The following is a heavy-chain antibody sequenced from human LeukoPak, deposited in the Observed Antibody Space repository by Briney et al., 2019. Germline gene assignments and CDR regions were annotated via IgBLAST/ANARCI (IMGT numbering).Heavy chain of an antibody. J-gene: IGHJ4*02. V-gene: IGHV4-34*01. D-gene: IGHD6-13*01. CDR2: IDHSGSP. CDR1: GGSFSGYY. Sequence: PSETLSLTCAVYGGSFSGYYYSWIRQPPGRGLEWIGEIDHSGSPNYNPSLKSRVTISVDTSKNQFSLKLSSVTAADTAVYYCARVRSSSWYSDYWGQGTLVTVSS. CDR3: ARVRSSSWYSDY.